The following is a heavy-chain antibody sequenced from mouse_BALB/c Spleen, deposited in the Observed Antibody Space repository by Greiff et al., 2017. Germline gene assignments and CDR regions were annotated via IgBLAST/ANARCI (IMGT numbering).Heavy chain of an antibody. V-gene: IGHV1-80*01. CDR2: IYPGDGDT. CDR3: ARRGYGYDYWYFDV. Sequence: VMLVESGAELVRPGSSVKISCKASGYAFSSYWMNWVKQRPGQGLEWIGQIYPGDGDTNYNGKFKGKATLTADKSSSTAYMQLSSLTSEDSAVYFCARRGYGYDYWYFDVWGAGTTVTVSS. J-gene: IGHJ1*01. D-gene: IGHD2-2*01. CDR1: GYAFSSYW.